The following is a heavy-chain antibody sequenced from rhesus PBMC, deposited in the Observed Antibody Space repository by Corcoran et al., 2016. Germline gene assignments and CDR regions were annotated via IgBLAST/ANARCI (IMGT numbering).Heavy chain of an antibody. D-gene: IGHD6-25*01. Sequence: QVQLQESGPGLVKPSETLSLTCAVSGGSFSSYWWSWIRQPPGKGLECIGDIYGSGGGTNYNPSLKNRGTISIYTSKNQCSLKLSSVTAADTAVYYCARVPVIAADADYWGQGVLVTVSS. CDR2: IYGSGGGT. V-gene: IGHV4-106*01. CDR3: ARVPVIAADADY. J-gene: IGHJ4*01. CDR1: GGSFSSYW.